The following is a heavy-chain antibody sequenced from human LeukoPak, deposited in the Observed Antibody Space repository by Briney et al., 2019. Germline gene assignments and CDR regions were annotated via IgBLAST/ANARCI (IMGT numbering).Heavy chain of an antibody. J-gene: IGHJ4*02. CDR1: GFSVSSNY. CDR2: IVSDGRT. V-gene: IGHV3-53*01. Sequence: GGSLRLSCAASGFSVSSNYMSWVRQPPGKGLEWGSLIVSDGRTFYADSVKGRFTISRDNSKNTLSLQMNSLRGEDTAMYYCVRDSGSWYHLGYWGQGTLVTVSS. CDR3: VRDSGSWYHLGY. D-gene: IGHD6-13*01.